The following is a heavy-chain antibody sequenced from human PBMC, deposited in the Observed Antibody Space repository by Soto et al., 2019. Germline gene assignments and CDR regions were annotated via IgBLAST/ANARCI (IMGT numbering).Heavy chain of an antibody. CDR2: ISPYTGKT. CDR1: GYTFPNYA. Sequence: QVQLVQSGAEVKKPGASVNVSCKTSGYTFPNYAVSWVRQAPGQGLEWMGWISPYTGKTSYAQNFKGRVTLATDPSTITAYMELRSLRSDDTAVYYCARRVLAPLGGYGYSWLDPWGQGTLVTVSS. J-gene: IGHJ5*02. CDR3: ARRVLAPLGGYGYSWLDP. D-gene: IGHD5-18*01. V-gene: IGHV1-18*01.